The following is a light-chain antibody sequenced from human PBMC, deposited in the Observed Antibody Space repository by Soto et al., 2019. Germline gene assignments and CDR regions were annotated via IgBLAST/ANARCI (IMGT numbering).Light chain of an antibody. J-gene: IGKJ2*03. CDR1: QSVGSY. CDR3: QQRGNWPPYS. Sequence: EIVLTQSPATLSLSPGERATLSCRASQSVGSYLAWYQQKPGQAPRLLIYDASNRATGIPTRFSGSGSGTDFTLSISSLEPEDFAVYYCQQRGNWPPYSFGQGTKTGD. CDR2: DAS. V-gene: IGKV3-11*01.